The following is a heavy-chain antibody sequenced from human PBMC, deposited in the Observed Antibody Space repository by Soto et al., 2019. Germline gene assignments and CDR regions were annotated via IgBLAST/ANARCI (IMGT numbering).Heavy chain of an antibody. V-gene: IGHV5-51*01. J-gene: IGHJ4*02. CDR1: EYIFTDCC. Sequence: PGESLKICCDCSEYIFTDCCIALVLQMPGKAPEWMGIIYPGDSDTRYSPSFKGQVTISADKSINTAYLQWSSLKASDTAMYYCTRLISPVAARPSWGQGTLVTVSS. CDR2: IYPGDSDT. D-gene: IGHD2-15*01. CDR3: TRLISPVAARPS.